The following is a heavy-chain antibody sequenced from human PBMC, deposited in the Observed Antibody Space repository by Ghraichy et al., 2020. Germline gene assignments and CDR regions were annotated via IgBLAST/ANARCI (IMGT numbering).Heavy chain of an antibody. V-gene: IGHV1-2*02. J-gene: IGHJ3*02. CDR1: GYTFTGYY. CDR3: ARCGNSVFDAFDI. Sequence: ASVKVSCKASGYTFTGYYMHWVRQAPGQGLEWMGWINPHSGDTTFAQEFQGRVTLTRDTSISTAYMELSRLRSDDTAVYYCARCGNSVFDAFDIWGQGTMVTVSS. CDR2: INPHSGDT. D-gene: IGHD4-23*01.